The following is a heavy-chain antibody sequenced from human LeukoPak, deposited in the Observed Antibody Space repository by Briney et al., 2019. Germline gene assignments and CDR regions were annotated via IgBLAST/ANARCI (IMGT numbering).Heavy chain of an antibody. J-gene: IGHJ4*02. D-gene: IGHD6-13*01. CDR3: ARPFVIAAAGDY. V-gene: IGHV4-34*01. CDR2: INHSGST. Sequence: NASETLSLTCAVYGGSFSGYYWSWIRQPPGKGLEWIGEINHSGSTNYNPSLKSRVTISVDTSKNQFSLKLSSVTAADTAVYYCARPFVIAAAGDYWGQGTLVTVSS. CDR1: GGSFSGYY.